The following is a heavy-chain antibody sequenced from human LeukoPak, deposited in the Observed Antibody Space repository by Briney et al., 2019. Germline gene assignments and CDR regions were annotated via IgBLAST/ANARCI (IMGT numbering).Heavy chain of an antibody. D-gene: IGHD4-23*01. J-gene: IGHJ4*02. V-gene: IGHV1-8*01. CDR3: ARMEAVVTPIDY. CDR2: MNPNSGNT. CDR1: GYTFTSYD. Sequence: ASVKVSCKASGYTFTSYDINWVRQATGQGLEWMGWMNPNSGNTGYAQKFQGRVTMTRNTSISTAYMELSSLRSEDTAVYYCARMEAVVTPIDYWGQGTLVTVSS.